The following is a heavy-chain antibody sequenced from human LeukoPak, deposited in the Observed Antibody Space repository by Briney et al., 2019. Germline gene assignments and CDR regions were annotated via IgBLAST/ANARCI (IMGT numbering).Heavy chain of an antibody. CDR2: INPNSGGT. CDR3: ARGLGYCSGGSCYSGVYYYYGMDV. J-gene: IGHJ6*04. V-gene: IGHV1-2*04. CDR1: GYTFTGYY. Sequence: AASVTVSCTASGYTFTGYYMHWVRQAPGQGLEWMGWINPNSGGTNYAQKFQGWVTMTRDTSISTAYMELSRLRSDDTAVYYCARGLGYCSGGSCYSGVYYYYGMDVWGKGTTVTVSS. D-gene: IGHD2-15*01.